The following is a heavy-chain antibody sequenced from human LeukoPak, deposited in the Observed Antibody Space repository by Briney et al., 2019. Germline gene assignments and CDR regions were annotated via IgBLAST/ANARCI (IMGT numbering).Heavy chain of an antibody. D-gene: IGHD6-13*01. CDR1: GYTFTAYY. CDR2: INPNSGGT. V-gene: IGHV1-2*02. J-gene: IGHJ4*02. CDR3: ASSVSSRWAIIDY. Sequence: GSVTVSCKASGYTFTAYYMHWVRQAPGQGLEWLGWINPNSGGTNYAQKFQGRVTMTRDTSITTAYMELSRLSSDDTAVYYCASSVSSRWAIIDYWGQGTLVTVS.